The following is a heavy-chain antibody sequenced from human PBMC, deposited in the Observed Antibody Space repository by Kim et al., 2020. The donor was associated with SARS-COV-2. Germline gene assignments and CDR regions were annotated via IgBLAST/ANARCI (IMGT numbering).Heavy chain of an antibody. V-gene: IGHV4-4*07. CDR1: GGSISSYY. CDR2: IYTSGST. CDR3: ARDRGYCSSTSCYMSDWFDP. D-gene: IGHD2-2*02. J-gene: IGHJ5*02. Sequence: SETLSLTCTVSGGSISSYYWSWIRQPAGKGLEWIGRIYTSGSTNYNPSLKSRVTMSVDTSKNQFSLKLSSVTAADTAVYYCARDRGYCSSTSCYMSDWFDPWGQGTLVTVSS.